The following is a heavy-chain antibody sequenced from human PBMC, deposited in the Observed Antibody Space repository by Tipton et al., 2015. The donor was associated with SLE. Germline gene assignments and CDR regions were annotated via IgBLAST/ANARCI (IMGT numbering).Heavy chain of an antibody. Sequence: TLSLTCTVSGGSISSGDYYWSWIRQPPGKGLEWIGYIYYSGSTYYNPSLKSRVTISVDTSKNQFSLKLSSVTAADTAVYYCARATVTTLYFDHWGQGTLVTVSS. D-gene: IGHD4-11*01. CDR1: GGSISSGDYY. J-gene: IGHJ4*02. CDR3: ARATVTTLYFDH. V-gene: IGHV4-30-4*01. CDR2: IYYSGST.